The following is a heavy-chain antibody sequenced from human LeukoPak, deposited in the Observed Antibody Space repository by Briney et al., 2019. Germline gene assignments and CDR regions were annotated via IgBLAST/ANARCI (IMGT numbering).Heavy chain of an antibody. CDR1: GDSVSSNIAA. D-gene: IGHD2-2*01. CDR3: ARVAYAVAVV. CDR2: TYYRPKWKN. Sequence: SQTLSLTCAISGDSVSSNIAAWSWVRQSPSRGLEWLGRTYYRPKWKNDYAESVKSRINISPDTSKNLFSLQLNSVTPEDTAVYYCARVAYAVAVVWGQGTPVTVSS. J-gene: IGHJ4*02. V-gene: IGHV6-1*01.